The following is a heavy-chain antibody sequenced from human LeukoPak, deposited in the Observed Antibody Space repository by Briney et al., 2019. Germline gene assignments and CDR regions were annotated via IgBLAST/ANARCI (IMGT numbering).Heavy chain of an antibody. J-gene: IGHJ4*02. Sequence: SETLSLTCTVSGGSISSSSYYWGWIRQPPGKGLEWIGSIYYSGSTYYNPSLKSRVTISVDTSKNQFSLKLSSVTAADTAVYYCARWRGSYHVGDYWGQGTLVTVSS. CDR3: ARWRGSYHVGDY. CDR1: GGSISSSSYY. D-gene: IGHD1-26*01. CDR2: IYYSGST. V-gene: IGHV4-39*01.